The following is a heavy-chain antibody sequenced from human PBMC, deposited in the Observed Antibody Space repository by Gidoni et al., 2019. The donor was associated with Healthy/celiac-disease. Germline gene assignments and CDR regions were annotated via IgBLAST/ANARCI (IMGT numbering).Heavy chain of an antibody. CDR1: AGSISSSSYY. J-gene: IGHJ5*02. CDR2: IYYSGST. CDR3: ARHREMATILP. D-gene: IGHD1-26*01. Sequence: QLQLQESRPGLVSPSATLSLPSTGPAGSISSSSYYWGWIRQPPGKGLEWIGSIYYSGSTYYDPSLKSRVTISVDTSKNQFSLKLSSVTAADTAVYYCARHREMATILPWGQGTLVTVSS. V-gene: IGHV4-39*01.